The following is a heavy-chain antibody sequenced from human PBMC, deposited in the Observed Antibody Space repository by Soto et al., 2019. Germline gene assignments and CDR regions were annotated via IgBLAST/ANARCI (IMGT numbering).Heavy chain of an antibody. CDR1: GYTFTSYA. V-gene: IGHV1-3*01. D-gene: IGHD5-12*01. CDR3: ARDEDGYNYVAFDI. Sequence: ASVKVSCKASGYTFTSYAMQWVRQAPGQRLEWMGWINAGNGNTKYSQKFQGRVTITRDTSASTAYMELSSLRSEDTAVYYCARDEDGYNYVAFDIWGQGTMVTV. J-gene: IGHJ3*02. CDR2: INAGNGNT.